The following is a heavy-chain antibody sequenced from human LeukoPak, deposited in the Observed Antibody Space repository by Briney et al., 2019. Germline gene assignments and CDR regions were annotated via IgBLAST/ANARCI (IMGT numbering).Heavy chain of an antibody. CDR2: MNSNTGNT. D-gene: IGHD1-1*01. CDR3: TRGRGGTIDRGYMDY. CDR1: GYTFINYD. Sequence: GASVKVSCEASGYTFINYDIMWVRQATGQXXXXXXXMNSNTGNTGYAQRFQGRVTMTRDTSRSTAYMELSSLGSEDTAVYYCTRGRGGTIDRGYMDYWGQGSLVTVSS. J-gene: IGHJ4*02. V-gene: IGHV1-8*01.